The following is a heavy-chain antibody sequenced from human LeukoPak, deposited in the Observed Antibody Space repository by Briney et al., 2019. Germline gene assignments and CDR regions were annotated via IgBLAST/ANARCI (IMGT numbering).Heavy chain of an antibody. CDR1: GASISGYW. V-gene: IGHV4-4*07. Sequence: SSETLSLTCDVSGASISGYWWSWIRQPAGKGLEWIGRMYTDGDTNYNPALKSRVTVSVDTSKNLFSLKLISVTAADTAVYYCARAPAGCGGTCAFDSWGQGTLVTVSS. D-gene: IGHD2-15*01. CDR2: MYTDGDT. CDR3: ARAPAGCGGTCAFDS. J-gene: IGHJ4*02.